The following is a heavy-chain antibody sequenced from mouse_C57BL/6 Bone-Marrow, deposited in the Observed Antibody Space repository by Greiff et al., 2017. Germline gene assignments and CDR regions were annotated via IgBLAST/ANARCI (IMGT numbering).Heavy chain of an antibody. V-gene: IGHV1-15*01. D-gene: IGHD1-1*01. J-gene: IGHJ3*01. Sequence: QVQLQQSGAELVRPGASVTLSCKASGYTFTDYEMHWVKQTPVHGLEWIGAIDPETGGTASNQKFKGKAILTADKSSSTAYMELRSLTSEDSAVYDCAAYYGGSLAWFAYWGRGTVVTVTA. CDR3: AAYYGGSLAWFAY. CDR1: GYTFTDYE. CDR2: IDPETGGT.